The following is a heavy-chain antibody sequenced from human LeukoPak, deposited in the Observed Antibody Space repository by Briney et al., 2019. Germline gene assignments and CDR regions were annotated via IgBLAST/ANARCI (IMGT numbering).Heavy chain of an antibody. V-gene: IGHV3-23*01. J-gene: IGHJ4*02. CDR3: AKHRVAGPGYFDY. Sequence: GGSLRLSCAASGFTFSSYAMTWVRQAPGKGLEWVSAISGSGGSTYYADSVKGRFTISRDNSKNTLYLQMNSLRAEDTAVYYCAKHRVAGPGYFDYWGQGTLVTVSS. CDR2: ISGSGGST. D-gene: IGHD6-19*01. CDR1: GFTFSSYA.